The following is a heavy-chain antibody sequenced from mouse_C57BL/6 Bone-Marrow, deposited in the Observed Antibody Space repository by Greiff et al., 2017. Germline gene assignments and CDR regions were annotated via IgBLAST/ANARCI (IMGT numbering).Heavy chain of an antibody. CDR2: IYPGSGST. J-gene: IGHJ4*01. CDR1: GYTFTSYW. Sequence: VQLQQPGAELVKPGASVKLSCKASGYTFTSYWITWVKQRPGQGLEWIGDIYPGSGSTNYNEKFKSKATLTVATSSSTSYMQLSSLTSEDSAVYYWARGGTTGYYYAMDYWGQGTSVTVSS. CDR3: ARGGTTGYYYAMDY. V-gene: IGHV1-55*01. D-gene: IGHD1-1*01.